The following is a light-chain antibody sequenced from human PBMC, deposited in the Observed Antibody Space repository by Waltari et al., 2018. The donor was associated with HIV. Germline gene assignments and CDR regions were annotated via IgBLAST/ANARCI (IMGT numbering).Light chain of an antibody. CDR2: GAS. Sequence: EIVLTQSPGTLSLSPGQRATLSCRASQSVSSGFLAWYQQKPGQAPGLLIYGASSRATGIPDRFSGSGSGTDFTLTISRLEPEDFAMYYCQQYGTSTTFGPGTKVDIK. J-gene: IGKJ3*01. CDR3: QQYGTSTT. V-gene: IGKV3-20*01. CDR1: QSVSSGF.